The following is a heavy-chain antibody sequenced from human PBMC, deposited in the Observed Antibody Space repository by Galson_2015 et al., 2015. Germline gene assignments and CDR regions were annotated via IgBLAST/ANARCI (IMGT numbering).Heavy chain of an antibody. Sequence: LSPSRPVSGGSISSGDYYWSWIRRQRGEGLEWIGYVYYSGGNYYNPSLKSRVTISVDTSKNQFSLRYEDTDVYYCARELRDIAVVPAARGYYYYGKDVWGQGTTVTVSS. CDR3: ARELRDIAVVPAARGYYYYGKDV. D-gene: IGHD2-2*01. J-gene: IGHJ6*02. CDR1: GGSISSGDYY. V-gene: IGHV4-30-4*01. CDR2: VYYSGGN.